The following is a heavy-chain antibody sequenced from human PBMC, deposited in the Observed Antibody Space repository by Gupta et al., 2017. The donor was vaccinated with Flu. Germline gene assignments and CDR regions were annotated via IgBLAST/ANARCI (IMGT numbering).Heavy chain of an antibody. CDR3: AKEGTIAAAGISGRANHFDY. V-gene: IGHV3-23*01. J-gene: IGHJ4*02. CDR1: GFTFRSYA. D-gene: IGHD6-13*01. Sequence: EVQLLESGGGLVQPGGSLSLSCAASGFTFRSYAMSWFRQAPGKGLECVSIITGSGGPTYYADSVRSRFTISRDNSRNTLYLQMNTLRAEDTAVYYCAKEGTIAAAGISGRANHFDYWGQGTLVTVSS. CDR2: ITGSGGPT.